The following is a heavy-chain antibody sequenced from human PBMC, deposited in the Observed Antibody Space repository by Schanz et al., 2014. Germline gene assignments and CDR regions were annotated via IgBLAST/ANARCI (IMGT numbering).Heavy chain of an antibody. V-gene: IGHV1-69*04. CDR2: IIPVLAIA. J-gene: IGHJ5*02. D-gene: IGHD4-17*01. CDR1: GYTFTSYG. CDR3: ATLDYADSVS. Sequence: QVQLEQSGAEVKKPGASVKVSCKASGYTFTSYGINWVRQAPGQGLEWMGRIIPVLAIADYAQKFQGRVTITADKSTSTASMELSSLRSEDTAVYYCATLDYADSVSWGQGTLVTVSS.